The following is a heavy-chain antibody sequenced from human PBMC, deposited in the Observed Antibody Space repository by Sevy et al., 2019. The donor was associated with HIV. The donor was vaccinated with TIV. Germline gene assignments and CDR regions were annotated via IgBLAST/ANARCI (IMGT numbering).Heavy chain of an antibody. CDR1: GGSFRGYY. CDR3: ARGLSRGPIMVVIDYNYFYMDV. J-gene: IGHJ6*03. CDR2: IDHSGST. V-gene: IGHV4-34*01. D-gene: IGHD2-21*01. Sequence: SETLSLTCGVSGGSFRGYYWDWVRQPPGKGLEWIGEIDHSGSTNYNPSLKSRVIISLDTSKDHFSLRLRSVTAADTAVYYCARGLSRGPIMVVIDYNYFYMDVWAKWTTVTVSS.